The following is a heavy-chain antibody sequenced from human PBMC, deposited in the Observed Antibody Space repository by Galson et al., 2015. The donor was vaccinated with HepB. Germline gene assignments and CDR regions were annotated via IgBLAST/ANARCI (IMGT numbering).Heavy chain of an antibody. D-gene: IGHD3-22*01. Sequence: SLRLSCAASGFTFSSYGMYWVRQAPGKGLEWVAVIWYDGSIEYYRDSVRGRFTVSRDNSQNTLFLQMNSLGTEDTAIYYCAKVRGDYYYDTSGLDAFDIWGQGTMVTVSS. CDR2: IWYDGSIE. J-gene: IGHJ3*02. CDR1: GFTFSSYG. V-gene: IGHV3-33*03. CDR3: AKVRGDYYYDTSGLDAFDI.